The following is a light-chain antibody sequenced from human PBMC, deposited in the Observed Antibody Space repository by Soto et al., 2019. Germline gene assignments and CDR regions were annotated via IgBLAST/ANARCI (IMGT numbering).Light chain of an antibody. V-gene: IGKV1-33*01. CDR3: QQYENLPRFI. CDR1: HDIGNY. Sequence: DIQMTQSPSSLSASVGDRVTITCLASHDIGNYLNWYQQKPGKAPKLLIYYASNLETGVSSRFSGTRSGTDFTFTIRSLQPEDIAKYFCQQYENLPRFILAPGTKVDIK. J-gene: IGKJ3*01. CDR2: YAS.